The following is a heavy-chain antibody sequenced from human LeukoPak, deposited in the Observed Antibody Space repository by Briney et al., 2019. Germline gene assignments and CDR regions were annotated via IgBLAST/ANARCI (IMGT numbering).Heavy chain of an antibody. Sequence: SETLSLTCSVSGGSISSYYWSWIRQPPGKGLEWIGYIYYSGSTNYNPSLKSRVTISVDTSKNQFSLKLSSVTAADTAVYYCARHGFRGDGYNWAANWFDPWGQGTLVTVSS. CDR3: ARHGFRGDGYNWAANWFDP. V-gene: IGHV4-59*08. CDR2: IYYSGST. CDR1: GGSISSYY. J-gene: IGHJ5*02. D-gene: IGHD5-24*01.